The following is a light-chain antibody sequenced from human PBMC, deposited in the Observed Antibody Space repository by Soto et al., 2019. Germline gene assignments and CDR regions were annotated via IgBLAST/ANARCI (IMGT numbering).Light chain of an antibody. CDR3: QQYGSSPYT. J-gene: IGKJ2*01. CDR1: QSVRNSY. Sequence: EILLTQSPGTLSLSPGERATLSCRASQSVRNSYLAWYQQKPGQAPRLLIYGASGRATGIPDRFSGSGSGTDFTLTISRLEPEDFAVYYCQQYGSSPYTFGQGTKQEI. V-gene: IGKV3-20*01. CDR2: GAS.